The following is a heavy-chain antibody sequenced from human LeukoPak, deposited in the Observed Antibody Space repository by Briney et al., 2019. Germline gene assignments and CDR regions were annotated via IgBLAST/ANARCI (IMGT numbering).Heavy chain of an antibody. D-gene: IGHD3-9*01. Sequence: EASVKVSCKASGYTFTSYDINWVRQATGQGLEWMGWMNPNSGNTGYAQKFQGRVTITRNTSISTAYMELSSLRSEDTAVYYCARDDGRYIDWLGHDAFDIWGQGTMVTVSS. CDR1: GYTFTSYD. V-gene: IGHV1-8*03. J-gene: IGHJ3*02. CDR2: MNPNSGNT. CDR3: ARDDGRYIDWLGHDAFDI.